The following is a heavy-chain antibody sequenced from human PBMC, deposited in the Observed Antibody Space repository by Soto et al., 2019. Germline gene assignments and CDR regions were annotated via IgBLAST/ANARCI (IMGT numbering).Heavy chain of an antibody. CDR2: IWHDGNNK. CDR1: GLTFSNYG. V-gene: IGHV3-33*01. Sequence: GGSLRLSCAASGLTFSNYGMHWVRQAPGKGLEWVAIIWHDGNNKYYADSVRGRFIISRDNSKNRLYLQMNSLRAEDTAVYYCASDLVGASDSYGLDVWSQGTPVTVSS. D-gene: IGHD1-26*01. CDR3: ASDLVGASDSYGLDV. J-gene: IGHJ6*02.